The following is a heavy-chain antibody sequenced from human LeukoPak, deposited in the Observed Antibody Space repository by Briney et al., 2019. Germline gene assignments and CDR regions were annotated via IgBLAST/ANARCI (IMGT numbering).Heavy chain of an antibody. J-gene: IGHJ4*02. Sequence: PGGSLRLSCAASGFTFSSYAMHWVRQAPGKGLEWVAVISYDGSNKYYADSVKGRFTISRDNSKNTLYLQMNSLRAEDTAVYYCVAGWGVVVITAFDYWGQGTLVTVSS. CDR1: GFTFSSYA. D-gene: IGHD3-22*01. CDR2: ISYDGSNK. CDR3: VAGWGVVVITAFDY. V-gene: IGHV3-30-3*01.